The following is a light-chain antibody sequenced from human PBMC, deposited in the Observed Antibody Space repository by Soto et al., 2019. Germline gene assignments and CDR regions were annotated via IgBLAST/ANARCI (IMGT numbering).Light chain of an antibody. CDR1: QSVSSN. CDR3: QQYNNWLWT. CDR2: GAS. V-gene: IGKV3-15*01. J-gene: IGKJ1*01. Sequence: DIVMTKSPATLSESKGERATLSCRASQSVSSNLAWYQQKPGQAPRLLIYGASTRATGIPARFSGSGSGTEFTLTISSLQSEDFAVYYCQQYNNWLWTFGQGTKVDI.